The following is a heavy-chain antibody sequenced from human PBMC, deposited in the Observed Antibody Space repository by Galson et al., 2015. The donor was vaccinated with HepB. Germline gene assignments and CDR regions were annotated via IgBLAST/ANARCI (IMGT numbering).Heavy chain of an antibody. J-gene: IGHJ4*02. D-gene: IGHD6-13*01. CDR3: ARDVGEAAAFDY. CDR2: INAGNGNT. V-gene: IGHV1-3*01. CDR1: GYTFTSYA. Sequence: SVKVSCKASGYTFTSYAMHWVRQAPGQRLEWMGWINAGNGNTKYLQKFQGRVTITRDTSASTAYMELSSLRSEDTAVYYCARDVGEAAAFDYWGQGTLVTVSS.